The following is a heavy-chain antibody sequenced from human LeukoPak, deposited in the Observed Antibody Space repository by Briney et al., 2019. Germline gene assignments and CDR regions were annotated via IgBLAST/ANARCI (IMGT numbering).Heavy chain of an antibody. J-gene: IGHJ4*02. CDR1: GFTFSSYA. CDR3: ARGHGYSYGPFDY. V-gene: IGHV3-30-3*01. Sequence: PGRSLRLSCAASGFTFSSYAMHWVRQAPGKGLEWLAVISYDGSNKYYADSVKGRFTISRDNSKNTLYLQMNSLRAEDTAVYYCARGHGYSYGPFDYWGQGTLVTVSS. CDR2: ISYDGSNK. D-gene: IGHD5-18*01.